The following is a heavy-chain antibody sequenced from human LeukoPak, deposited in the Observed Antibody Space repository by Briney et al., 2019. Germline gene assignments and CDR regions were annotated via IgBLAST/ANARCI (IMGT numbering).Heavy chain of an antibody. CDR1: GFTVSSNY. V-gene: IGHV3-66*01. J-gene: IGHJ4*02. Sequence: GGSLRLSCAASGFTVSSNYMSWVRQAPGKGLEWVSVIYSGGSTYYADSVKGRFTISRDNSKNTLYLQMNSLRAEDTAVYYCAREHIAGYSSSWYFDYWGQGTLVTVSS. CDR3: AREHIAGYSSSWYFDY. D-gene: IGHD6-13*01. CDR2: IYSGGST.